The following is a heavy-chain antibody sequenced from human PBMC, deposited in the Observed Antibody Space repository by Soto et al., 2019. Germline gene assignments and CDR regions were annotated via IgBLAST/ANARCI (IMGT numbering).Heavy chain of an antibody. CDR1: GFTFSNYA. CDR2: ISAGRST. J-gene: IGHJ6*04. D-gene: IGHD4-17*01. CDR3: TKVDGDPV. V-gene: IGHV3-23*01. Sequence: GGSLRLSCAASGFTFSNYAMNWVRQAPGKGPEWVSGISAGRSTYYADSVKGRFTISRDNSKSTLFLQMDSLRAEDTALYYCTKVDGDPVWSKGTTVTVSS.